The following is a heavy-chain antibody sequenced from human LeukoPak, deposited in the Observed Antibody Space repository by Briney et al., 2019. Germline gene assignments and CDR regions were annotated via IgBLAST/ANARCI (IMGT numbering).Heavy chain of an antibody. CDR1: GFTFSSYG. V-gene: IGHV3-23*01. J-gene: IGHJ4*02. D-gene: IGHD6-13*01. CDR3: AKGLYSSSWYAYFDY. CDR2: MSGSGDST. Sequence: GGSLRLSCAASGFTFSSYGMSWVRQAPGKGLEWVSFMSGSGDSTYYADSVKGRFTISRDNSKNTLYLQMNSLRAEDTAVYYCAKGLYSSSWYAYFDYWGQGTLVTVSS.